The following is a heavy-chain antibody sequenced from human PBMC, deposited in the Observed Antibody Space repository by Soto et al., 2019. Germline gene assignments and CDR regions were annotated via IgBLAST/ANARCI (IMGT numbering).Heavy chain of an antibody. CDR1: GGTFSNDI. CDR3: ARDSPIGSTFSGYDAIDY. CDR2: IIPLLDIA. Sequence: QVQLVQSGAEVKKPGSSVKVSCKTSGGTFSNDIITWVRQAPGQGLEWMGRIIPLLDIANYAQKFQGRVTIAADKSTSTAHMELNSLRSEDTAVYYCARDSPIGSTFSGYDAIDYWGQGTLVTVSS. V-gene: IGHV1-69*08. J-gene: IGHJ4*02. D-gene: IGHD5-12*01.